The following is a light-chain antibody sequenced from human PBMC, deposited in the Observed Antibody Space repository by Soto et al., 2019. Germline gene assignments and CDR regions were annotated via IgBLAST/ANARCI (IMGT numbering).Light chain of an antibody. Sequence: EIVLTQSPATLSLSPGERATLSCRASQSVSSYLAWYQQKPGQAPRLLIYDASNRATGIPARFSGSGSGTEFTLTISSLEPEVFAVYYCQQRSKWITFGGGTKVDIK. CDR3: QQRSKWIT. V-gene: IGKV3-11*01. CDR2: DAS. J-gene: IGKJ4*01. CDR1: QSVSSY.